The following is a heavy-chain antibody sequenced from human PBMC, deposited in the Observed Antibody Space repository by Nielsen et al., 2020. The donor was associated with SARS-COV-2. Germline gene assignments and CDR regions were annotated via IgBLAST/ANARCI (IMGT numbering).Heavy chain of an antibody. V-gene: IGHV7-4-1*02. CDR3: ARDLYLAVAGVRYRWFDP. D-gene: IGHD6-13*01. J-gene: IGHJ5*02. Sequence: WVRQAPGQGLEWMGWINTNTGNPTYAQGFTGRFVFSLDTSVSTAYLQISSLKAEDTAVYYCARDLYLAVAGVRYRWFDPWGQGTLVTVSS. CDR2: INTNTGNP.